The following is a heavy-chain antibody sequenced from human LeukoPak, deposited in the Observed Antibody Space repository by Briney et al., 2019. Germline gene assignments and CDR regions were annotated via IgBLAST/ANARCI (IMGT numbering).Heavy chain of an antibody. V-gene: IGHV5-51*01. CDR2: IFPDDSHT. CDR1: GDTFTSYL. D-gene: IGHD5/OR15-5a*01. Sequence: GESLQISSKGSGDTFTSYLIGWVRRLPGKGLEWMGFIFPDDSHTRYRPSFEGQVTRSADKSINTAYLQWSRLRASDTAMYYCARHRTTGYSVSAFDMWGQGTLVTVSS. CDR3: ARHRTTGYSVSAFDM. J-gene: IGHJ3*02.